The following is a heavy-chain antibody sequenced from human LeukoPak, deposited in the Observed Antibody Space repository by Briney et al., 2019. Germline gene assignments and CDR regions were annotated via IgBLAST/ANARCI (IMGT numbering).Heavy chain of an antibody. Sequence: PGGSLRLSCAASGFTFNSYGIHWVRQAPGKGLDWVAFIRYDGSNQYYADSVKGRFTISRDNSKNTLYLQMNSLRAEDTAVYYCAKQRVIAARDFDYWGQGTLVTVSS. CDR3: AKQRVIAARDFDY. V-gene: IGHV3-30*02. D-gene: IGHD2-15*01. J-gene: IGHJ4*02. CDR2: IRYDGSNQ. CDR1: GFTFNSYG.